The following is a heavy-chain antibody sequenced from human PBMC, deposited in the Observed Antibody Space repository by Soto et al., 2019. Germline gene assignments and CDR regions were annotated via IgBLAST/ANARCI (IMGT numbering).Heavy chain of an antibody. Sequence: QVQLVESGGGVVQPGRSLRLSCAASGFTFSSYGMHWVRQAPGKGLEWVAVIWYDGSNKYYADSVKGRFTISRDNSKNTLYLQINSLRAEDTAVYYCARDLTAGAFDPWGQGTLVTVSS. CDR3: ARDLTAGAFDP. J-gene: IGHJ5*02. CDR2: IWYDGSNK. V-gene: IGHV3-33*01. D-gene: IGHD2-21*02. CDR1: GFTFSSYG.